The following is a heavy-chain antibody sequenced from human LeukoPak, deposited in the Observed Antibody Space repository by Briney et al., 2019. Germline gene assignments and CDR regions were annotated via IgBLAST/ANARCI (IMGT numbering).Heavy chain of an antibody. CDR3: ARDFSKGVITTRGFDY. CDR2: ISAYNGNT. J-gene: IGHJ4*02. V-gene: IGHV1-18*01. Sequence: ASVKVSCKASGYTFTSYGISWVRQAPGQGVEWMGWISAYNGNTNYAQKLQGRVTMTTDTSTSTAYMELRSLRSDDTAVYYCARDFSKGVITTRGFDYWGQGTLVTVSS. D-gene: IGHD3-22*01. CDR1: GYTFTSYG.